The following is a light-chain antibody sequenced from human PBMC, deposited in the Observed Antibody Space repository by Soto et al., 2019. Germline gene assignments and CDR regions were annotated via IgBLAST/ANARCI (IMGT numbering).Light chain of an antibody. Sequence: QAVLTQPASVSGSPGQSITISCTGTSNDVGGYNYVSWYQQHLGKAPKLMIYEVSNRPSGISNRFSGSKSGNAASLTISGLQAEDEADYSCSSYTTSSTYVFGTGTTVTVL. CDR2: EVS. CDR3: SSYTTSSTYV. J-gene: IGLJ1*01. CDR1: SNDVGGYNY. V-gene: IGLV2-14*01.